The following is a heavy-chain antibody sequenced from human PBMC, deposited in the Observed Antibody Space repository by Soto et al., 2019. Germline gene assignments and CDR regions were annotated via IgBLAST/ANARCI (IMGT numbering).Heavy chain of an antibody. CDR2: ISYDGSNK. CDR3: ARDWSGGYYSDWYFDL. V-gene: IGHV3-30-3*01. D-gene: IGHD3-22*01. J-gene: IGHJ2*01. Sequence: QVQLVESGGGVVQPGRSLRLSCAASGFTFSSYAMHWVRQAPGKGLEWVAVISYDGSNKYYADSVKGRSTISRDNSKNTLYLQMNSLRAEDTAVYYCARDWSGGYYSDWYFDLWGRGTLVTVSS. CDR1: GFTFSSYA.